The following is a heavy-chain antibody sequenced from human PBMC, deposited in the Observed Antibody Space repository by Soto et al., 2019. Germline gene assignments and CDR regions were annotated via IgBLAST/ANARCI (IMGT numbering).Heavy chain of an antibody. J-gene: IGHJ1*01. V-gene: IGHV4-30-2*01. CDR3: ARLDYCSGGSCYSGYFQH. D-gene: IGHD2-15*01. CDR1: GGSISSGGYS. CDR2: IYHSGST. Sequence: QLQLQESGSGLVKPSQTLSLTCAVSGGSISSGGYSWSWIRQPPGKGLEWIGYIYHSGSTYYNPSRKSRVTISVDRSKNQFSLKLSSVTAADTAVYYCARLDYCSGGSCYSGYFQHWGQGTLVTVSS.